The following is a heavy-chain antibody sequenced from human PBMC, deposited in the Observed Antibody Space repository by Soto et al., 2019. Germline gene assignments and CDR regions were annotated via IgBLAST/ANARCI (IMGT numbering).Heavy chain of an antibody. Sequence: GGSLRLSCAASGFTFSSYSMNWVRQAPGKGLEWVSSISSSSSCIYYADSVKGRFTISRDNAKNSLYLQMNSLLAEDTAVYYCSRGIDIAVAGSSEYWGQGTLVTVSS. V-gene: IGHV3-21*01. CDR1: GFTFSSYS. CDR2: ISSSSSCI. D-gene: IGHD6-19*01. J-gene: IGHJ4*02. CDR3: SRGIDIAVAGSSEY.